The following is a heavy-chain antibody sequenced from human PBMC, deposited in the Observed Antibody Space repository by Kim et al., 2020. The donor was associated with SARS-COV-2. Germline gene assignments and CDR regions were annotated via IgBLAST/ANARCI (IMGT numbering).Heavy chain of an antibody. D-gene: IGHD3-10*01. J-gene: IGHJ4*01. Sequence: GGSLRLSCAASGFTFSTYAMTWVRQAPGKGLEWVSSIVRGNAGSAYYADSVKGRITISRDNSKNTLYLQIDSLRAEDTALCYCAKAVVQGAPYYFDYCG. CDR1: GFTFSTYA. V-gene: IGHV3-23*01. CDR2: IVRGNAGSA. CDR3: AKAVVQGAPYYFDY.